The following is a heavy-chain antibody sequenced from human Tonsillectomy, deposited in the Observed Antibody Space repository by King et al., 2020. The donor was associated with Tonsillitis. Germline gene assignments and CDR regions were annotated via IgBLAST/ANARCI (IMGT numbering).Heavy chain of an antibody. Sequence: QLVQSGGGVVQPGRSLRLSCAASGFTFSSYGMHWVRQAPGKGLEWVAVISYDGSNKYYADSVKGRFTISRDNSKNTLYLQMNSLRAEDTAVYYCAKDATVTTYGAFDIWGQGTMVTVSS. CDR1: GFTFSSYG. CDR2: ISYDGSNK. V-gene: IGHV3-30*18. J-gene: IGHJ3*02. CDR3: AKDATVTTYGAFDI. D-gene: IGHD4-17*01.